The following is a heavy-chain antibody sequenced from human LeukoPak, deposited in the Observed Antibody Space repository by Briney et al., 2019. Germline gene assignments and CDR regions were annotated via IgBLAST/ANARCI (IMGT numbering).Heavy chain of an antibody. CDR3: AREKVGATVDY. J-gene: IGHJ4*02. CDR2: IYYSGST. Sequence: PSETLSLTCTVPGGSISSGDHYWSWIRQPPGKGLEWIGYIYYSGSTYYNPSLKSRVTISVDTSKNQFSLKLSSVTAADTAVYYCAREKVGATVDYWGQGTLVTVSS. D-gene: IGHD1-26*01. CDR1: GGSISSGDHY. V-gene: IGHV4-30-4*08.